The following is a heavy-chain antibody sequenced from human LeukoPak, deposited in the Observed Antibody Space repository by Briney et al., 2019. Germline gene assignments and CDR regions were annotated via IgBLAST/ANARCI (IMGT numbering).Heavy chain of an antibody. Sequence: SETLSLTCTVSGGSISSGGYYWSWIRQHPGKGLEWIGYIHYSGSTYYNPSLKSRVTISVDTSKNQFSLKLSSVTAADTAVYYCAQKGYGGKKTNYYYYYYGMDVWGQGTTVTVSS. J-gene: IGHJ6*02. CDR1: GGSISSGGYY. D-gene: IGHD4-23*01. V-gene: IGHV4-31*03. CDR2: IHYSGST. CDR3: AQKGYGGKKTNYYYYYYGMDV.